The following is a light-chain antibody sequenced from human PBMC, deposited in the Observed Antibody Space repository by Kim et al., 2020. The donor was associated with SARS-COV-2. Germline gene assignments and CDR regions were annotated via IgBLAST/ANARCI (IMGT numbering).Light chain of an antibody. Sequence: GDRVTITCRASQGIGSALAWYQQKPGKAPNLLIYGASSLESGVPLRFSGSGSGTDFTLTISSLQPEDFATYYCQQFNIYPFTFGPGTKVDIK. CDR2: GAS. V-gene: IGKV1-13*02. CDR3: QQFNIYPFT. J-gene: IGKJ3*01. CDR1: QGIGSA.